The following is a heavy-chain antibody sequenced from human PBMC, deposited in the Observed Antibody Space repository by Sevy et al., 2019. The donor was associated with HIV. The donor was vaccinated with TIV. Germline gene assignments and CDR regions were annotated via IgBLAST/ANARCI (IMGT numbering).Heavy chain of an antibody. J-gene: IGHJ6*01. V-gene: IGHV3-23*01. D-gene: IGHD3-3*01. CDR1: GFTFNDYA. CDR2: ISGRGDPT. CDR3: AKDHYTAVTIFGVITPGYHGTDV. Sequence: GGSLRLSCAASGFTFNDYAMSWVRQAPGRGLEWVSTISGRGDPTNYADSVKGRFTISRVNSKNTLYLQMNSLRAEDTAVYYCAKDHYTAVTIFGVITPGYHGTDVWGQGTTVTVSS.